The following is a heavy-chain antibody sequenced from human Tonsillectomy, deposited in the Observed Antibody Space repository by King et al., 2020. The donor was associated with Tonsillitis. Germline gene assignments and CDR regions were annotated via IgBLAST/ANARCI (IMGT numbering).Heavy chain of an antibody. V-gene: IGHV4-59*01. Sequence: QLQESGPGLVKPSETLSLTCTVSGDSISTYYWSWIRQPPGKGLEEIGYIYYSGSSNYNPSLTSRVTISIDTSKNQFSLKLGSVTAADTAVYYCARDVRDDVWGTYTLDPWGQGTLVTVSS. CDR1: GDSISTYY. CDR3: ARDVRDDVWGTYTLDP. D-gene: IGHD3-16*01. CDR2: IYYSGSS. J-gene: IGHJ5*02.